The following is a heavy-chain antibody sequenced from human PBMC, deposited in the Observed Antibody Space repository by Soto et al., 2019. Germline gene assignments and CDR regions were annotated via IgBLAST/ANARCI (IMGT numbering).Heavy chain of an antibody. Sequence: QAQLVQSGAEVKKPGASVKVSCKASGYTFTGYDINWVRQATGQGLEWMGWMNPNSGNTGYAQNFQGRGTMARDNSITTAYMELTSLGDDDSAVYYCAGEKVGTTGVYFWGQGTLVTVSS. CDR2: MNPNSGNT. J-gene: IGHJ4*02. D-gene: IGHD1-26*01. V-gene: IGHV1-8*01. CDR3: AGEKVGTTGVYF. CDR1: GYTFTGYD.